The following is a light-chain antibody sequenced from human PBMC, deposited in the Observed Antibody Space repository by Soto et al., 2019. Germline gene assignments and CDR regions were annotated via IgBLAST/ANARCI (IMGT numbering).Light chain of an antibody. J-gene: IGLJ2*01. V-gene: IGLV3-21*02. CDR1: NIGGKS. CDR2: DDS. Sequence: SYELTQPPSVSVAPGQTARITFGGNNIGGKSVHWYQQKPGQAPVVLVHDDSDRPSGIPERISGSNSGNTATLTISRVAAGDEADYYCQVWESISDHVVFGGGTKVTVL. CDR3: QVWESISDHVV.